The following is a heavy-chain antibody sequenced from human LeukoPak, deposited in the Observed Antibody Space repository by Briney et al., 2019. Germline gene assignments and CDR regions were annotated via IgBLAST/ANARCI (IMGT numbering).Heavy chain of an antibody. D-gene: IGHD2-2*01. J-gene: IGHJ1*01. CDR2: IKSKTDGGTT. Sequence: GGSLRLSCAASGFTFSNAWMSWVRQAPGKGLEWVGRIKSKTDGGTTDYAAPVKGRFTISRDDSKNTLYLQMNSLKTEDTAVYYCTTDSTLVVPAAIHHWGQGTLVTVSS. CDR3: TTDSTLVVPAAIHH. V-gene: IGHV3-15*01. CDR1: GFTFSNAW.